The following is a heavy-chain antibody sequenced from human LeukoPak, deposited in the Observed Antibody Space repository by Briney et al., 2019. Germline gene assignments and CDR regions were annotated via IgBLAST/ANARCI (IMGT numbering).Heavy chain of an antibody. CDR1: GFTFDDYA. CDR3: AKDRGYSNYVSLLFDY. CDR2: ISGDGGST. D-gene: IGHD4-11*01. Sequence: PGGSLRLSCAASGFTFDDYAMHWVRQAPGKGLEWVSLISGDGGSTYYADSVKGRFTISRDNSKNSLYLQMNSLRTEDTALYYCAKDRGYSNYVSLLFDYWGQGTLITVSS. J-gene: IGHJ4*02. V-gene: IGHV3-43*02.